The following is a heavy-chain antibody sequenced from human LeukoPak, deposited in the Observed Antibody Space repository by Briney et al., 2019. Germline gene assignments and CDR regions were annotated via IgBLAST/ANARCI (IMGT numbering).Heavy chain of an antibody. J-gene: IGHJ5*02. D-gene: IGHD2-21*01. CDR2: INPNRGTT. CDR3: ARGRQVMLIAINDNWFDP. V-gene: IGHV1-8*01. Sequence: GASVPDSCKASGYNFRSYDINGVRPATGQDLAWMGWINPNRGTTRYAQKFQGRVTLHRNSSISTVYMELSSLTSEDTAVYYCARGRQVMLIAINDNWFDPWGQGTLVTVSS. CDR1: GYNFRSYD.